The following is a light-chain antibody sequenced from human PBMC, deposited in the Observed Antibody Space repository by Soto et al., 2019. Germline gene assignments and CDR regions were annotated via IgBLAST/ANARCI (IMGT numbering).Light chain of an antibody. CDR3: SSYTGGNPSYV. CDR2: EVT. J-gene: IGLJ1*01. CDR1: SSDVGGYDY. V-gene: IGLV2-8*01. Sequence: QSALTQPPSASGSPGQSVTISCTGTSSDVGGYDYVSRYLQHPGKAPKLMIYEVTIRPSGVSDRFSGSKSGNTASLTVSGLQAEDEADYYCSSYTGGNPSYVFGTGTKVTVL.